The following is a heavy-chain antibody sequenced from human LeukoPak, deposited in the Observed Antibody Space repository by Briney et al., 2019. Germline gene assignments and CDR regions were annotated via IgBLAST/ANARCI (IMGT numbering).Heavy chain of an antibody. V-gene: IGHV1-2*02. Sequence: GASVKVSCKASGYTFTGYYMHWVRQAPGQGLEWMGWINPNSGGTNYAQKFQGRVTMTRDTSISTAYMELSRLRSHDTAVYYCARGLIGGRYGDYVPFDYWGQGTLVTVSS. D-gene: IGHD4-17*01. CDR1: GYTFTGYY. CDR3: ARGLIGGRYGDYVPFDY. J-gene: IGHJ4*02. CDR2: INPNSGGT.